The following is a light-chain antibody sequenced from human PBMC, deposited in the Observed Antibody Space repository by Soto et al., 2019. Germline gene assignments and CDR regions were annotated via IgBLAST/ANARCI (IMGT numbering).Light chain of an antibody. CDR1: SSNIGAGYD. V-gene: IGLV1-40*01. CDR2: GNS. CDR3: QSYDSSRSGWV. Sequence: QSVLTQPPSVSGAPGQRVTFSCTGSSSNIGAGYDVHWYQQLPGTAPKLLIYGNSNRPSGVPDRFSGSKSGTSASLAITGLQAEDEADYYCQSYDSSRSGWVFGGGTKVTVL. J-gene: IGLJ3*02.